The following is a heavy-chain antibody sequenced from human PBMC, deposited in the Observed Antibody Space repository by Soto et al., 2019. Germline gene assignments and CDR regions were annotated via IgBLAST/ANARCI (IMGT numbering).Heavy chain of an antibody. CDR3: AIDLGGFCNDTGCYSMYY. D-gene: IGHD2-15*01. Sequence: ASVKVSCKASGYTFTTYGVSWVRQAPGQGLEWMGWISPYNGNTTYAQNFQGRVTMTTDTSTSTVHMELMSLRSDDTAMYYCAIDLGGFCNDTGCYSMYYWGQGTLVTVSS. CDR1: GYTFTTYG. CDR2: ISPYNGNT. J-gene: IGHJ4*02. V-gene: IGHV1-18*01.